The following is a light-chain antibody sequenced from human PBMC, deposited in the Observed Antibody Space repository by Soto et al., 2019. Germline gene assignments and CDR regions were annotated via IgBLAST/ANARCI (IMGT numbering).Light chain of an antibody. V-gene: IGKV1-9*01. CDR2: AAS. CDR1: QGISSY. CDR3: QQYDSYPWT. J-gene: IGKJ1*01. Sequence: IQLTQSPSSLSASVGDRVTITCRASQGISSYLAWYQQKPGKAPKLLIYAASTLQSGVPSRFSGSGSGTDFTLTISSLQPEDFATYYCQQYDSYPWTVGQGNKVDIK.